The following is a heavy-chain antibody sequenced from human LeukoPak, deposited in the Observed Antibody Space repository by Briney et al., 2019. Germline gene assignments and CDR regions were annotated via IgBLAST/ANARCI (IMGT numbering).Heavy chain of an antibody. V-gene: IGHV4-4*09. J-gene: IGHJ6*03. CDR3: ARVFWSNYYYYYMDV. CDR2: IYTSGST. Sequence: SETLSLTCTVSGGSISSYYWSWIRQPPGKGLEWIGYIYTSGSTNYNPSLKSRVTISVDTSKNQFSLKLSSVTAADTAVYYCARVFWSNYYYYYMDVWGKGTTVTVSS. CDR1: GGSISSYY. D-gene: IGHD3-3*01.